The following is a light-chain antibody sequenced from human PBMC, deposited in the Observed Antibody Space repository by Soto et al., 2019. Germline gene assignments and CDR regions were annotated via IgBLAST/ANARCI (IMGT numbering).Light chain of an antibody. CDR3: ATWDDSLNGFYV. Sequence: QSVLTQPPSVSGAPGQRVTISCTGSNTNIGAGYGVHWYQQRPGTAPKLLIVANTIRPSGVPDRFSGSKSGTSASLAISGLRSDDEADYFCATWDDSLNGFYVFGTGTKVTVL. CDR1: NTNIGAGYG. J-gene: IGLJ1*01. V-gene: IGLV1-40*01. CDR2: ANT.